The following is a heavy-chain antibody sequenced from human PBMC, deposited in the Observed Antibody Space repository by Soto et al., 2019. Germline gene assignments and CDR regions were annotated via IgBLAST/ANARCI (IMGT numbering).Heavy chain of an antibody. CDR2: ISYDGSNK. D-gene: IGHD3-10*01. Sequence: PGGSLRLSCAASGFTFSSYAMHWVRQAPGKGLEWVAVISYDGSNKYYADSVKGRFTISRDNSKNTLYLQMNSLRAEDTAVYYCVKDRGKSYKDFDSWGQGTLVTVSS. J-gene: IGHJ4*02. V-gene: IGHV3-30-3*01. CDR3: VKDRGKSYKDFDS. CDR1: GFTFSSYA.